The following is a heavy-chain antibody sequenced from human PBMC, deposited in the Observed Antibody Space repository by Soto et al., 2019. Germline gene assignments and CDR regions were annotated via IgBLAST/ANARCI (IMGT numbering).Heavy chain of an antibody. J-gene: IGHJ3*02. Sequence: QVQLVQSGAEVKDPGASLKVSCKASGYTFTNYAIHWVRQAPGQRLEWMGWVNGGNGDTKYTQKFKGRVTITRDTSASTVYMGLSSLRSEDTAVYYCARDKGAFYGYYLKYDAFDMWGQGTMVTVSS. CDR3: ARDKGAFYGYYLKYDAFDM. D-gene: IGHD4-17*01. V-gene: IGHV1-3*01. CDR2: VNGGNGDT. CDR1: GYTFTNYA.